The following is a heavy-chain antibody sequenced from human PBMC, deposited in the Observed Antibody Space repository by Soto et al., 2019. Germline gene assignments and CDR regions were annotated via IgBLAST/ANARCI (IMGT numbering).Heavy chain of an antibody. Sequence: QVQLQASGPGLVKPSDTLSLTCTVSGDPIGTYNCGWIRQPPGKRLEWIGYIYFNGGTSYNPALKSRVTISADTSTKQFSLRLSSVTAADTAVYYCVRQGIGALHGLVDVWGQGTTVTVSS. J-gene: IGHJ6*02. V-gene: IGHV4-59*08. CDR2: IYFNGGT. CDR1: GDPIGTYN. CDR3: VRQGIGALHGLVDV. D-gene: IGHD1-26*01.